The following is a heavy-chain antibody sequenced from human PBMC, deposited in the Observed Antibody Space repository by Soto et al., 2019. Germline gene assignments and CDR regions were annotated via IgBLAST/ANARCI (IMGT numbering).Heavy chain of an antibody. Sequence: EVQLLESGGGLVQPGGSLRLSCAASGFTFSNYVLSWVRQAPGKGLEWVSAISGTGGSTYYADSVKGRFTISRDNSKNTLYVQMNSLRVEDTAVYYCAKEGNRVRGPGYGGQGTLVTVSS. J-gene: IGHJ4*02. CDR3: AKEGNRVRGPGY. CDR2: ISGTGGST. V-gene: IGHV3-23*01. CDR1: GFTFSNYV. D-gene: IGHD3-10*01.